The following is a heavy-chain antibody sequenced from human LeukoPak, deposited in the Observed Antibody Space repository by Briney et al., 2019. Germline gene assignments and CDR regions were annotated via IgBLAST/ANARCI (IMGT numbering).Heavy chain of an antibody. J-gene: IGHJ3*02. V-gene: IGHV1-18*01. CDR2: ISAYNGNT. CDR3: ARAYGNVVAATAFDI. Sequence: GASVKVSCKASGYTFTSYGISWVRQAPGQGLEWMGWISAYNGNTNYAQKLQGRVTMTTDTSTSTAYMELRSLRSDDTAVYYCARAYGNVVAATAFDIWDQGTMVTVSS. CDR1: GYTFTSYG. D-gene: IGHD2-15*01.